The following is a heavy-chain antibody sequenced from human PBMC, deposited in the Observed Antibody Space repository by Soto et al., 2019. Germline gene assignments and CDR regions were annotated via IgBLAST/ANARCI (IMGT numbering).Heavy chain of an antibody. CDR3: ARGGDIVVVPAALPSYYGMDV. CDR1: GYPFTSYY. V-gene: IGHV1-46*01. J-gene: IGHJ6*02. CDR2: INPSGGST. D-gene: IGHD2-2*01. Sequence: SVQVSCTASGYPFTSYYMHWVLQAPGQGLEWMGIINPSGGSTSYAQKFQGRVTMTRDTSTSTVYMELSSLRSEDTAVYYCARGGDIVVVPAALPSYYGMDVWGQGTTVTRLL.